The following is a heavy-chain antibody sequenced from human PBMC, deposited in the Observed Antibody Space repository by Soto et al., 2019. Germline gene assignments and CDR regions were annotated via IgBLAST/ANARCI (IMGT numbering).Heavy chain of an antibody. J-gene: IGHJ5*02. CDR2: ISGSGGST. D-gene: IGHD3-3*01. V-gene: IGHV3-23*01. Sequence: GGSLRLSCAASGFTFSSYAMSWVRQAPGKXLEWVSAISGSGGSTYYADSVKGRFTISRDNSKNTLYLQMNSLRAEDTAVYYCAKGALYYDFWSGYLKFDPWGQGTLVTVSS. CDR1: GFTFSSYA. CDR3: AKGALYYDFWSGYLKFDP.